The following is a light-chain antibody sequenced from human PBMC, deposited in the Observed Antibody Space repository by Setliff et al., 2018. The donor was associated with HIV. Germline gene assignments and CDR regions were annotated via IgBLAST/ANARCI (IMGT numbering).Light chain of an antibody. Sequence: QSVLTQPPSASGAPGQGVTISCSGSSANIGSDSVNWYQQLPTTAPKVLIYRNNQRPSGVPDRFSGSKSGTSASLAISGLQSEDEADYYCAAWDDSLNGPVFGGGTKVTVL. V-gene: IGLV1-44*01. CDR1: SANIGSDS. J-gene: IGLJ2*01. CDR3: AAWDDSLNGPV. CDR2: RNN.